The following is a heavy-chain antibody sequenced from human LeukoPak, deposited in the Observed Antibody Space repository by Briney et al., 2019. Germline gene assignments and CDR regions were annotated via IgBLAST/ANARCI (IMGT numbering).Heavy chain of an antibody. CDR2: INPKNGGA. V-gene: IGHV1-2*02. CDR1: GYTFTSYG. D-gene: IGHD1-26*01. CDR3: ARSSGDPEQFDY. Sequence: GASVKVSCKASGYTFTSYGISWVRQAPGQGLEWMGWINPKNGGANYAQNFQGGVTMTRDTSISTAYMELSRLRFDDTAVYYCARSSGDPEQFDYWGQGTLVTVSS. J-gene: IGHJ4*02.